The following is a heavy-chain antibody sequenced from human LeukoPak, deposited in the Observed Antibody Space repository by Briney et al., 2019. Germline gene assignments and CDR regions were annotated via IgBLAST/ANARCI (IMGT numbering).Heavy chain of an antibody. J-gene: IGHJ5*02. V-gene: IGHV3-66*04. D-gene: IGHD4-23*01. CDR3: ARLVTGTTVINSGWFDP. CDR2: IYSGGNT. Sequence: GGSLRLSCAASGFTVSSNYMTWVRQAPGKGPEWASVIYSGGNTYYADSVKGRFSISRDNSKNTVYLQMNSLRAEDTAVYYCARLVTGTTVINSGWFDPWGQGTLVTVSS. CDR1: GFTVSSNY.